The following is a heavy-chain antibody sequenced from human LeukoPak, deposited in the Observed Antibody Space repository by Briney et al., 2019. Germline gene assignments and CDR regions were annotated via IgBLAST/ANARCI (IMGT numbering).Heavy chain of an antibody. D-gene: IGHD1-26*01. Sequence: GGSLRLSCAASGFTFSNYWMTWVRQAPGKGLEWVSNIKQDGSERYYVDSVRGRFTISRDNAKNSVYLQVNSLRVEDTAMYYCVRDTGGSGSYPDYWGQGVLVTVSS. J-gene: IGHJ4*02. CDR3: VRDTGGSGSYPDY. V-gene: IGHV3-7*01. CDR1: GFTFSNYW. CDR2: IKQDGSER.